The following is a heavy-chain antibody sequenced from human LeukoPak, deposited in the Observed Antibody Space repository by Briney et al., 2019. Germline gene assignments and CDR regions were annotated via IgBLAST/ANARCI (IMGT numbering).Heavy chain of an antibody. V-gene: IGHV1-2*04. J-gene: IGHJ4*02. Sequence: ASVKVSCKASGYTFTGYYMHWVRQAPGQGLEWMGWINPNSGGTNYAQKFQGWVTMTRDTSISTAYMELSRLRSDDTAVYYCARVTSGYSSSRYSFDYWGQGTLVTVSS. CDR1: GYTFTGYY. CDR3: ARVTSGYSSSRYSFDY. D-gene: IGHD6-13*01. CDR2: INPNSGGT.